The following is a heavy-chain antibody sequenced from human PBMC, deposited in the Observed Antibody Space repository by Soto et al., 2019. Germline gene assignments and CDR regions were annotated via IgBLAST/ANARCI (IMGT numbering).Heavy chain of an antibody. CDR3: ARMTMGYSYGYRAFDI. J-gene: IGHJ3*02. D-gene: IGHD5-18*01. V-gene: IGHV4-61*01. Sequence: PSETLSLTCTVSGGSVSSGSYYRSWIRQPPGKGLEWIGYIYYSGSTNYNPSLKSRVTISVDTSKNQFSLKLNSVTAADTAVYYCARMTMGYSYGYRAFDIWGQGTMVTVSS. CDR1: GGSVSSGSYY. CDR2: IYYSGST.